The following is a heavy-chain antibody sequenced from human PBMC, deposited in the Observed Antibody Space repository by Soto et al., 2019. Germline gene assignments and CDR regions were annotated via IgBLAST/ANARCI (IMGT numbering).Heavy chain of an antibody. CDR1: GGSISSDY. D-gene: IGHD1-1*01. CDR2: IHNSGNT. Sequence: SETLTLTCSVSGGSISSDYWGWIRRPPGKGLEWVGYIHNSGNTNCHPSLKSRVTMSIDTSKNQFSLRLTSVTAADTAVYYRAGANWNDAGWFDPWGQGTLVTVSS. CDR3: AGANWNDAGWFDP. V-gene: IGHV4-59*01. J-gene: IGHJ5*02.